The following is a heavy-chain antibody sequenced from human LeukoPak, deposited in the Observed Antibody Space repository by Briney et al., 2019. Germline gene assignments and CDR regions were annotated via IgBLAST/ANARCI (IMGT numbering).Heavy chain of an antibody. D-gene: IGHD4-11*01. Sequence: SETLSLTCAVSGYAISSGYYWGWIRQPPGKGLEWIGSIYHSGTTYSNPSLKSRVTMSVNTSKNQFSLKLSSVTAADTAVYYCARGETTAADRREGDAFDVWGQGTILSVSS. CDR1: GYAISSGYY. J-gene: IGHJ3*01. V-gene: IGHV4-38-2*01. CDR2: IYHSGTT. CDR3: ARGETTAADRREGDAFDV.